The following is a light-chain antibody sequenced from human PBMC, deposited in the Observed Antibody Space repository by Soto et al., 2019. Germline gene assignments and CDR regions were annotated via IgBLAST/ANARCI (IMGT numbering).Light chain of an antibody. Sequence: EIVMTQSPATLSVSPGDRATLSCRASQSVRNNLAWYQQTPGQAPRLLIYGASTRATGIAARFSGSGSGTEFTLTINSLQSDDFAGYFCQHYHNWPPWTFWQGTKVEFK. J-gene: IGKJ1*01. CDR1: QSVRNN. CDR3: QHYHNWPPWT. CDR2: GAS. V-gene: IGKV3-15*01.